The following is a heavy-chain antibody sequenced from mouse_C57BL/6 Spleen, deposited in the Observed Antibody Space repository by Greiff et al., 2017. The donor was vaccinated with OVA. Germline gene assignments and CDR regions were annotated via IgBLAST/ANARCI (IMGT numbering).Heavy chain of an antibody. V-gene: IGHV2-9-1*01. Sequence: VQLVESGPGLVAPSQSLSITCTVSGFSLTSYAISWVRQPPGKGLEWLGVIWTGGGTNYNSALKSRLSISKDNSKSQVFLKMNSLQTDDTARYYCASYYDYDVYAMDYWGQGTSVTVSS. CDR3: ASYYDYDVYAMDY. D-gene: IGHD2-4*01. CDR2: IWTGGGT. CDR1: GFSLTSYA. J-gene: IGHJ4*01.